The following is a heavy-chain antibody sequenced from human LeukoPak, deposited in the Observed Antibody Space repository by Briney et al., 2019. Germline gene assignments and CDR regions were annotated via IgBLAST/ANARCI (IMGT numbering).Heavy chain of an antibody. V-gene: IGHV4-30-4*08. J-gene: IGHJ3*02. Sequence: SQTLSLTCTVSGGSISSGDYYWSWIRQPPGKGLEWIGYIYYSGSTYYNPSLKSRVTISVDTSKNQFSLKLSSVTAADTAVYSCARCTGLSDAFDIWGQGTMVTVSS. D-gene: IGHD2-8*01. CDR2: IYYSGST. CDR3: ARCTGLSDAFDI. CDR1: GGSISSGDYY.